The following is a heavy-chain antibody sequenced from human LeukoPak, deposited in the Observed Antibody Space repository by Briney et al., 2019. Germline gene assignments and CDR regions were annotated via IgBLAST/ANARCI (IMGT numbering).Heavy chain of an antibody. CDR1: GGSFSGYY. Sequence: SETLSLTCAVYGGSFSGYYWSWIRQHPGKGLEWIGYIYYSGSTYYNPSLKSRVTISVDTSKNQFSLKLSSVTAADTAVYYCARETLGGTLLMDVWGQGTTVTVSS. V-gene: IGHV4-31*11. CDR2: IYYSGST. CDR3: ARETLGGTLLMDV. J-gene: IGHJ6*02. D-gene: IGHD1-26*01.